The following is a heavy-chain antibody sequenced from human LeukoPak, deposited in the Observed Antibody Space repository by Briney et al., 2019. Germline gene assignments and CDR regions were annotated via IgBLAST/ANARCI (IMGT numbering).Heavy chain of an antibody. Sequence: GGSLRLSCAASGFTFSSYSMNRVRQAPGKGLEWVSSISSSSSYIYYADSVKGRFTISRDNAKNSLYLQMNSLRAEDTAVYYCARDLGSYGGNSRSWGQGTMVTVSS. V-gene: IGHV3-21*01. CDR1: GFTFSSYS. J-gene: IGHJ3*01. D-gene: IGHD4-23*01. CDR2: ISSSSSYI. CDR3: ARDLGSYGGNSRS.